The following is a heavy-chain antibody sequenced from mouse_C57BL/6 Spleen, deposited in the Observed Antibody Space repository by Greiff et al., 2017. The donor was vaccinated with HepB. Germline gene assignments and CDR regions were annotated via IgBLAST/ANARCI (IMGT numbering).Heavy chain of an antibody. D-gene: IGHD2-5*01. V-gene: IGHV3-6*01. Sequence: EVQLQQSGPGLVKPSQSLSLTCSVTGYSITSGYYWNWIRQFPGNKLEWMGYISYDGSNNYNPSLKNRISITRDTSKNQFFLKLNSVTTEDTATYYCARGGHYSNYGGMDYWGQGTSVTVSS. CDR3: ARGGHYSNYGGMDY. J-gene: IGHJ4*01. CDR2: ISYDGSN. CDR1: GYSITSGYY.